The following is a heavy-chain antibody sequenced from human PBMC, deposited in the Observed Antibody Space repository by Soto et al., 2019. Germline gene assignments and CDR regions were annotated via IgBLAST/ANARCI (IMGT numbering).Heavy chain of an antibody. CDR2: IWYDGSNK. Sequence: QVQLVESGGGVVQPGRSLRLSCAASGFTFSSYGMHWVRQAPGKGLEWVAVIWYDGSNKYYADSVKGRFTISRDNSKNTPYPQMNSLRAEDTDVYSCARDPEVGASSFDYWGQGTLVTVSS. CDR1: GFTFSSYG. J-gene: IGHJ4*02. D-gene: IGHD1-26*01. V-gene: IGHV3-33*01. CDR3: ARDPEVGASSFDY.